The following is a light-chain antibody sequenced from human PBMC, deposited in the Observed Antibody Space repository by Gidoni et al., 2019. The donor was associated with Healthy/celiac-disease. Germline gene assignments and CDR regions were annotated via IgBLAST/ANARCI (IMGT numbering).Light chain of an antibody. Sequence: SYVLTQPPSVSVAPGQTARIPCGGNNIGSKSVHWYQQKPGQAPVLVVYDDSDRLSGNPERFSGSNSGNTATLTISRVEAGDEADYYCQVWDSSSDHVVFGGGTKLTVL. CDR3: QVWDSSSDHVV. J-gene: IGLJ2*01. CDR2: DDS. CDR1: NIGSKS. V-gene: IGLV3-21*02.